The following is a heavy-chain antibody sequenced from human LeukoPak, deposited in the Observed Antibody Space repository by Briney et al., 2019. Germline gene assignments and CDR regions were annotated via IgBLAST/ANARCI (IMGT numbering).Heavy chain of an antibody. CDR3: AKDTVRQLVLPFYFDY. CDR2: ICGSDGST. J-gene: IGHJ4*02. D-gene: IGHD6-13*01. V-gene: IGHV3-23*01. Sequence: GGSLRLSCAASGFTFSSYALSWVREAPGKGLEWVSAICGSDGSTYYADSVKGRFPISRDNSKEPLDLQMNGRGAEDTGVYYCAKDTVRQLVLPFYFDYWGQGTLVTVSS. CDR1: GFTFSSYA.